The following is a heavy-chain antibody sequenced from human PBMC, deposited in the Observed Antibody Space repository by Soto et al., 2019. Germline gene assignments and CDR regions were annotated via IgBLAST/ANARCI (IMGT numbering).Heavy chain of an antibody. J-gene: IGHJ6*02. CDR3: ARGVPHYYYSGMDV. CDR1: GFTFSSYD. V-gene: IGHV3-13*01. CDR2: IGTAGDT. Sequence: PGGSLRLSCAASGFTFSSYDMHWVRQATGKGLEWVSAIGTAGDTYYPGSVKGRFTISRDNSKNTLYLQMNSLRAEDTAVYYCARGVPHYYYSGMDVWGQGTTVTVSS.